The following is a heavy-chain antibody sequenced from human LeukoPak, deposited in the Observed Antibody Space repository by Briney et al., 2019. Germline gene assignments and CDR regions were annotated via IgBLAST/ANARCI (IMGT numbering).Heavy chain of an antibody. D-gene: IGHD3-22*01. Sequence: SETLSLTCAVYGGSFSGYYWSWIRQPPGKGLEWIGEINHSGSTNYNPSLKSRVTISVDTSKNQFSLKLSSVTAADTAVYYCARERDYYDSSGIHYWGQGTLVTVSS. J-gene: IGHJ4*02. CDR2: INHSGST. CDR3: ARERDYYDSSGIHY. V-gene: IGHV4-34*01. CDR1: GGSFSGYY.